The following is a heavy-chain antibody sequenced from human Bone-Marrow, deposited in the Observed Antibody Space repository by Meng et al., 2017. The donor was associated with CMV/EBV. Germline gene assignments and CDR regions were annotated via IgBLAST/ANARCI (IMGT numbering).Heavy chain of an antibody. D-gene: IGHD4-11*01. J-gene: IGHJ6*02. Sequence: GSLRLSCTVSGGSISSSNYYWGWIRQPPGKGLEWIGTIYYSGSTYYNPSLKSRVTISVDTSKNQFSLKLSSVTAADTAVYYCARDYSNYVFDYYHGMDVWGQGATVTVSS. V-gene: IGHV4-39*07. CDR1: GGSISSSNYY. CDR2: IYYSGST. CDR3: ARDYSNYVFDYYHGMDV.